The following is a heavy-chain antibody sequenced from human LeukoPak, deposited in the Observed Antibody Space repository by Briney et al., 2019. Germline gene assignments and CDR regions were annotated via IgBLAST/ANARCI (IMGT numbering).Heavy chain of an antibody. J-gene: IGHJ4*02. V-gene: IGHV3-23*01. D-gene: IGHD3-9*01. CDR3: AKSGKDNYDMFFDF. CDR1: TLTSSNIS. CDR2: LGDNDGRT. Sequence: PGGSLRLSCALSTLTSSNISTNCVRQAPGKGLEWVSALGDNDGRTFYADSVKGRFTISRDHSKNTLYMQMNSLRAEDTAIYYCAKSGKDNYDMFFDFWGQGTLVTVSS.